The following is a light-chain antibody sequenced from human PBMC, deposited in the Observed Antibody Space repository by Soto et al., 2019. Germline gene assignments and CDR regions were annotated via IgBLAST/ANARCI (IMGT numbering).Light chain of an antibody. CDR1: SNDVGHSSF. CDR3: NAQADNGKHV. CDR2: EVS. J-gene: IGLJ1*01. V-gene: IGLV2-8*01. Sequence: QPALTQPPSASGSPGQSVTISCTGNSNDVGHSSFISWYQQHPGKGPKLIIYEVSKRPSGVPDRFSGSKSGNTASLSVSGLQDEDEADYFCNAQADNGKHVFGTGTKVTAL.